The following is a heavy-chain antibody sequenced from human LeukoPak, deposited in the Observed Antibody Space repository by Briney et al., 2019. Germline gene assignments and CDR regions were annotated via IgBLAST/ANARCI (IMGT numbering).Heavy chain of an antibody. CDR3: ARAPLQGYSYENYFDY. CDR2: MSHSGYP. CDR1: GGSFSGYS. Sequence: ASETLSLTCAVYGGSFSGYSWTWIRQPPGKGLEWIGEMSHSGYPNYNPSLKSRVAISVDTSKNQFSLKLSSVTAADTAVYYCARAPLQGYSYENYFDYWGQGTLVTVSS. D-gene: IGHD5-18*01. V-gene: IGHV4-34*01. J-gene: IGHJ4*02.